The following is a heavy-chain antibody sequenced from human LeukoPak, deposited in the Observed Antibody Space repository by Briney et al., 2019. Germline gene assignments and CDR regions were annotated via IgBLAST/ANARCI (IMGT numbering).Heavy chain of an antibody. CDR1: GFTFSSYW. CDR3: ARLYEGYCSGGSCYWFDP. V-gene: IGHV3-7*01. J-gene: IGHJ5*02. CDR2: IKQDGSEK. Sequence: GGSLRLSCAASGFTFSSYWMSWVRQAPGKGLEWVANIKQDGSEKYYVDSVKGRFTISRDNAKNSLYLQMNSLRAEDTAVYYCARLYEGYCSGGSCYWFDPWGQGILVTVSS. D-gene: IGHD2-15*01.